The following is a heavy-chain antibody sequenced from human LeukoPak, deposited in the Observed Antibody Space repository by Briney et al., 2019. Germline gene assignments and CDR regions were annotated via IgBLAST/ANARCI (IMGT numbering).Heavy chain of an antibody. CDR2: FSGSGGNT. CDR3: AKDRGSWFALFDS. J-gene: IGHJ4*02. V-gene: IGHV3-23*01. Sequence: GGSLRLSCAASGFTFSSYAMSWVRQAPGKGLEWVSTFSGSGGNTYYADSVKGRFTISRDNSKSTLFLHMNSLRAEDTAVYYCAKDRGSWFALFDSWGQGTLVTVSS. CDR1: GFTFSSYA. D-gene: IGHD6-13*01.